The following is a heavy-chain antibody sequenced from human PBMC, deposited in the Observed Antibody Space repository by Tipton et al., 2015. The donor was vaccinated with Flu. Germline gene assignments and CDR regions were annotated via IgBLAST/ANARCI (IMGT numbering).Heavy chain of an antibody. V-gene: IGHV4-39*01. Sequence: LRLSCTVSSGSIRSTNYFCAWIRQPPGKRLELIGSVYPSGTTYYNPSLKSRVTISVDTSKSQFSLMLRSVTAADTAVYYCARLSYYDVDLKNFYFDYWGQGALVTVSS. J-gene: IGHJ4*02. CDR1: SGSIRSTNYF. D-gene: IGHD3-3*01. CDR2: VYPSGTT. CDR3: ARLSYYDVDLKNFYFDY.